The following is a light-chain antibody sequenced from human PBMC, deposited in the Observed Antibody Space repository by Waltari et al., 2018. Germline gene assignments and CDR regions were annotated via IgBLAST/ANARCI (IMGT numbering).Light chain of an antibody. Sequence: QSVLTPPPSVSGAPGQRVTIYCTGRISNIGAGYDVHWYQQLPGTAPKLPIYGNNNRPSGVPDRFSGSKAGTSASLAITGLQSDDEADYYCQSYDNILSGGVFGGGTKLTVL. V-gene: IGLV1-40*01. CDR1: ISNIGAGYD. J-gene: IGLJ2*01. CDR3: QSYDNILSGGV. CDR2: GNN.